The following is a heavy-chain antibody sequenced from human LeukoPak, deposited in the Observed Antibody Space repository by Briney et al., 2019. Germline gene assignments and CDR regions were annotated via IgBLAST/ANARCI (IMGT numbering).Heavy chain of an antibody. Sequence: SETLSLTCTVSGASISAYYWSWIRQPPGKGLEWIGYIYYSGSTNYNPSLKSRVTISVDTSKNQFSLKLSSVTAADTAVYYCARVRGYSYGLMLRNWFDPWGQGTLVTVSS. CDR3: ARVRGYSYGLMLRNWFDP. V-gene: IGHV4-59*12. J-gene: IGHJ5*02. CDR1: GASISAYY. CDR2: IYYSGST. D-gene: IGHD5-18*01.